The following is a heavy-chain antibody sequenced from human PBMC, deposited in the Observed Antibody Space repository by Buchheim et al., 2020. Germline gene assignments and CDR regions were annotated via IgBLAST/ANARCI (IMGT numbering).Heavy chain of an antibody. Sequence: EVQLVESGGGLVQPGGSLRLSCAASGFTFSSYWMSWVRQAPGKGLEWVANIKQDGSEKYYVDSVKGRFTIPRDNAKNSLYLQMNSLRAEDTAVYYCARDGSYYDSSGYYYSFDDYWGQGTL. D-gene: IGHD3-22*01. V-gene: IGHV3-7*01. CDR3: ARDGSYYDSSGYYYSFDDY. J-gene: IGHJ4*02. CDR1: GFTFSSYW. CDR2: IKQDGSEK.